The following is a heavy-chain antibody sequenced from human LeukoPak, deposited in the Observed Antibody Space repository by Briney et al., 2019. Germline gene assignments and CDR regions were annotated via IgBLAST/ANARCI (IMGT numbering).Heavy chain of an antibody. Sequence: PSETLSLTCTVSGGSIISYYWSWIRQPPGKGLEWIGYIHYTGNTKYNPSLKSRVTTSVDTSKNQIFLTLSSVTAADTAVYYCARHYDGSGYYFDYWGQGTLVAVSS. CDR1: GGSIISYY. J-gene: IGHJ4*02. D-gene: IGHD3-22*01. CDR3: ARHYDGSGYYFDY. CDR2: IHYTGNT. V-gene: IGHV4-59*08.